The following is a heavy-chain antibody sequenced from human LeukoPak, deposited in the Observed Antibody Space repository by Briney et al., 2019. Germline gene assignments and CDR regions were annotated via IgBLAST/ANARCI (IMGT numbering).Heavy chain of an antibody. D-gene: IGHD5-12*01. J-gene: IGHJ4*02. CDR1: RFTFSSFA. CDR3: ASGLRTFDY. Sequence: GGSLRLSCAASRFTFSSFAMSWVRQAPGKGLEWVANIKQDGSEKYFVDSVKGRFTISRDNAKNSLYLQMNSLRAEDTAVYYCASGLRTFDYWGQGTQVTVSS. V-gene: IGHV3-7*01. CDR2: IKQDGSEK.